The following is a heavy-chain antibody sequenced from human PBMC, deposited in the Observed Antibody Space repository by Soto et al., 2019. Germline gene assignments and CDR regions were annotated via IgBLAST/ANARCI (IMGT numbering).Heavy chain of an antibody. J-gene: IGHJ5*02. D-gene: IGHD6-6*01. Sequence: RQPPGKGLEWIGYIYYSGSTFYNPSLKSRLTISVDTSKNQFSLKLSSVTAADTAVYYCARERPDGARLDPWGQGTLVTV. CDR3: ARERPDGARLDP. CDR2: IYYSGST. V-gene: IGHV4-30-4*01.